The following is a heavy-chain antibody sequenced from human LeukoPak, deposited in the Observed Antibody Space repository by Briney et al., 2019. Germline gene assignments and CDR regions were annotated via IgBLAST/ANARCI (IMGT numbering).Heavy chain of an antibody. V-gene: IGHV3-74*01. CDR1: GFTFSSYW. CDR3: ARDSAEDAFDI. CDR2: INSDGSST. Sequence: GGSLRLTCAASGFTFSSYWMHWVRQAPGKGLVWVSRINSDGSSTSYADSVKGRFTISRDNATNTLYLQMNSLRAEDTAVYYCARDSAEDAFDIWGQGTMVTVSS. J-gene: IGHJ3*02.